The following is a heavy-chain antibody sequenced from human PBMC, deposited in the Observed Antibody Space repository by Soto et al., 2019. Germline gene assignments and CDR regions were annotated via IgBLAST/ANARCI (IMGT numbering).Heavy chain of an antibody. J-gene: IGHJ6*02. Sequence: QVQLQQSGPGLVKPSETLSLTCSVSSGPSSSHNWGWIRQPPGRGLEWIGYVYSTGGTSYNPSLTSRVTISADTSTNHLSLTLTSVTAADTAVYYCVRQGIGNLHGLVDVWGQGTTVRVSS. CDR3: VRQGIGNLHGLVDV. D-gene: IGHD1-1*01. V-gene: IGHV4-59*08. CDR2: VYSTGGT. CDR1: SGPSSSHN.